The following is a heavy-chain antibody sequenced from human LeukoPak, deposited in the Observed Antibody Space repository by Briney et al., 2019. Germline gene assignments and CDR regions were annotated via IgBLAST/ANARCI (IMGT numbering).Heavy chain of an antibody. D-gene: IGHD5-24*01. J-gene: IGHJ4*02. Sequence: SETLSLTCAVYGGSFSDYYWSWIRQPTGKGLEWIGEINHSGSTNYNPSLKSRVTISVDTSKNQFSLKLSSVTAADTAVYYCARDETTDGHNPYFDYWGQGTPVTVSS. CDR1: GGSFSDYY. CDR2: INHSGST. V-gene: IGHV4-34*01. CDR3: ARDETTDGHNPYFDY.